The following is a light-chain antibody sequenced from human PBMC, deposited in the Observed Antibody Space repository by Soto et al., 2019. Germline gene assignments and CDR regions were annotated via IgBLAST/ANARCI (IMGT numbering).Light chain of an antibody. CDR2: KAS. CDR1: QSISSW. CDR3: QQYNSHTYPLT. V-gene: IGKV1-5*03. J-gene: IGKJ4*01. Sequence: DIQIIQSPSTLSASVGDRVTITCRASQSISSWLAWYQQKPGKAPKLLIYKASSLESGVPSRFSGSGSGTEFTLTISSLRPDDFATYYCQQYNSHTYPLTFGGGTKVEIK.